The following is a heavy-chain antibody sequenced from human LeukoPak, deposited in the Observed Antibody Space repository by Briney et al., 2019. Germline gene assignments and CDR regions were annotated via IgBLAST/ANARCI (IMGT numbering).Heavy chain of an antibody. CDR2: INWNGGST. D-gene: IGHD2-15*01. CDR3: ARVISDIVVVVNWFDP. Sequence: GGSLRLSCAASGSTFDDYGMSWVRQAPGKGLEWVSGINWNGGSTGYADSVKGRFTISRDNAKNSLYLQMNSLRAEDAAVYYCARVISDIVVVVNWFDPWGQGTLVTVSS. V-gene: IGHV3-20*04. J-gene: IGHJ5*02. CDR1: GSTFDDYG.